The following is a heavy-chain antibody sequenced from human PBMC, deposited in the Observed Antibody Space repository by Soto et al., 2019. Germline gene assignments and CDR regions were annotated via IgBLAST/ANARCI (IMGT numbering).Heavy chain of an antibody. J-gene: IGHJ5*02. D-gene: IGHD3-3*01. V-gene: IGHV4-34*01. CDR3: ASRGVTIFGVVSGGFDP. CDR1: GGSFSGYY. Sequence: QVQLQQWGAGLLKPSETLSLTCAVYGGSFSGYYWSWIRQPPGKGLEWIGEINHGGGTNYNPSLKSRVTLSVDKSKNQFSLKLSSVTAADTAVYYCASRGVTIFGVVSGGFDPWGQGTLVTVSS. CDR2: INHGGGT.